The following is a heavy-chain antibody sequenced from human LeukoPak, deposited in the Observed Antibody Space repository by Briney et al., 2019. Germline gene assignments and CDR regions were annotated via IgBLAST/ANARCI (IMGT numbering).Heavy chain of an antibody. CDR3: ATVSEY. V-gene: IGHV3-74*01. J-gene: IGHJ4*02. CDR2: INNDGTAT. CDR1: GFTFNYFW. Sequence: GGSLRLSCAASGFTFNYFWMHWVRQVPGKGLVRVSGINNDGTATYYADSVKGRFTISRDNAKNTVYLQMNGLRAEDTTVYYCATVSEYWGQGTLVTVSS.